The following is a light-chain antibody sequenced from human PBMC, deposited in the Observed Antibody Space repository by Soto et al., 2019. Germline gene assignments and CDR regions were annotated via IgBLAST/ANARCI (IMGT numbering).Light chain of an antibody. CDR2: DAS. V-gene: IGKV1-5*01. CDR1: QSISSW. CDR3: QQYNTYPNT. J-gene: IGKJ2*01. Sequence: DIQMTQSPSTLSASVEDRDTITCRASQSISSWLAWYQQKPGKAPKLLIYDASILEIGVPSRFSGSGSGTEFTLTIISLQPDDFAPYYCQQYNTYPNTFGQGTNVEIK.